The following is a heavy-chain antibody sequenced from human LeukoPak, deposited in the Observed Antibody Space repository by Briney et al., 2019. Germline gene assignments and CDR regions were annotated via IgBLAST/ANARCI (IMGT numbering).Heavy chain of an antibody. Sequence: GGSLRLSCAASGFTFSSFAMTWVRQAPGKGLEWVSGFDGNGPNTYYADSVKGRWTISRDNSKNTLYLQMNSLRAEDTAVYYCAKDLGMEYSSGWYGPYGMDVWGQGTTVTVSS. CDR2: FDGNGPNT. V-gene: IGHV3-23*01. CDR1: GFTFSSFA. CDR3: AKDLGMEYSSGWYGPYGMDV. J-gene: IGHJ6*02. D-gene: IGHD6-19*01.